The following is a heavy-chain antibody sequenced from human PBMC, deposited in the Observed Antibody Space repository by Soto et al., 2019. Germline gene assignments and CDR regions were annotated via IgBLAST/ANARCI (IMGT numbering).Heavy chain of an antibody. V-gene: IGHV3-9*01. D-gene: IGHD6-19*01. J-gene: IGHJ2*01. Sequence: PGGYMRLSCAASEFTFDAYAMHWVRQAPGKCLEWVSGISWNSGSIGYADSVKGRFASSRDNAKNSLYLQMISLRAEDTALYYCAKVSSGWYRPAGYFDLWGRGTLVTVSS. CDR3: AKVSSGWYRPAGYFDL. CDR2: ISWNSGSI. CDR1: EFTFDAYA.